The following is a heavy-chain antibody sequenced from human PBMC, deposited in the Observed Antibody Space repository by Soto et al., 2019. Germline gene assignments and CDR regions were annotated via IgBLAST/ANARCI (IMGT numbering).Heavy chain of an antibody. CDR2: ISGSGSNT. CDR1: GFTFSTYA. D-gene: IGHD2-2*01. J-gene: IGHJ1*01. Sequence: GGSLRLSCAASGFTFSTYAMSWVRQAPGKGLEWVSAISGSGSNTYYADSVKGRFTISRDNSKNTQHLQMNSLRAEDTAVYYCAKEGSYCSTTSCYVQHWGQGTLVTVSS. V-gene: IGHV3-23*01. CDR3: AKEGSYCSTTSCYVQH.